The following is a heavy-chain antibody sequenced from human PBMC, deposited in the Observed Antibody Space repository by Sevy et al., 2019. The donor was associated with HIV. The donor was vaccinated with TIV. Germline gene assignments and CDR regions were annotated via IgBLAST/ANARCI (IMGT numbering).Heavy chain of an antibody. D-gene: IGHD5-12*01. CDR2: IYYTGST. Sequence: SETLSLTCTVSGGSISAYYWSWIRQPPGKGLEYLGYIYYTGSTNYNPSLKSRVTILVDTSKNQFSLKLSSVTAADTAVYYCARAPPVRSGDDSLNWFDPWGQGTLVTVSS. J-gene: IGHJ5*02. CDR3: ARAPPVRSGDDSLNWFDP. V-gene: IGHV4-59*01. CDR1: GGSISAYY.